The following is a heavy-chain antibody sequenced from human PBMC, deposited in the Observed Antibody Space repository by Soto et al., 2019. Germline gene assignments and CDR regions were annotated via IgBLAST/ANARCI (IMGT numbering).Heavy chain of an antibody. CDR2: ISFDGSTK. Sequence: QVHLVESGGDVVQPGWSLRLSCSVSGFTFRSHSMHWVRQAPGKGLEWLAVISFDGSTKYYADSVKGRFTVSRDNSKNTLYLHINSLSDEDTALYYCARCGFEWELRSFDYWGQGTLVTVSS. CDR3: ARCGFEWELRSFDY. V-gene: IGHV3-30*04. CDR1: GFTFRSHS. J-gene: IGHJ4*02. D-gene: IGHD1-26*01.